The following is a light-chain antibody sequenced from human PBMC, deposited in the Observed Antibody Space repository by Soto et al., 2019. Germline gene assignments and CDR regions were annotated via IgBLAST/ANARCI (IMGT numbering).Light chain of an antibody. Sequence: QSALTQPRSVSGSPGQSVTISCTGTSSDVGRYDYVSWYQQHPGKAPKLIIYDVTERPAGVPDRFSGSKSGNTASLTISGLQAEDEADYSCCSFAGSFSYVFGGATK. CDR1: SSDVGRYDY. J-gene: IGLJ1*01. V-gene: IGLV2-11*01. CDR3: CSFAGSFSYV. CDR2: DVT.